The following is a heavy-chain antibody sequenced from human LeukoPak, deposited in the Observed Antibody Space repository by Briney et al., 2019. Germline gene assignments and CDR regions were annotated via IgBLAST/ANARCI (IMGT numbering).Heavy chain of an antibody. D-gene: IGHD3-22*01. CDR1: GGSFSGYY. CDR2: INHSGGT. CDR3: ARGVAYYYESSGYSHFDY. Sequence: PSETLSLTCAVYGGSFSGYYWSWIRQPPGKGLEWIGEINHSGGTNYNPSLKSRVTISVDTSKNQFSLKLGSVTAADTAVYYCARGVAYYYESSGYSHFDYWGQGTLVTVSS. V-gene: IGHV4-34*01. J-gene: IGHJ4*02.